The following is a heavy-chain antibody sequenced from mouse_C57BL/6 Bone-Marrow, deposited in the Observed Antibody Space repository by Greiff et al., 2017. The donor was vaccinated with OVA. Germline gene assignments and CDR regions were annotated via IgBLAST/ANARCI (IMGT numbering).Heavy chain of an antibody. Sequence: QVQLQQPGAELVRPGTSVKLSCKASGYTFTSYWMHWVKQRPGQGLEWIGVIDPSDSYTNYNQKVKGKATLTVDTSSSTAYMQLSSLTSEDSAVYYCSRGERASTTVVAEAYWGQGTLVTVSA. V-gene: IGHV1-59*01. CDR2: IDPSDSYT. D-gene: IGHD1-1*01. J-gene: IGHJ3*01. CDR3: SRGERASTTVVAEAY. CDR1: GYTFTSYW.